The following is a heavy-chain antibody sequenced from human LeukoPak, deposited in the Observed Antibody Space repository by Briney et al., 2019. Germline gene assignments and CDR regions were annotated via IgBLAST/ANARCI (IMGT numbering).Heavy chain of an antibody. Sequence: PSETLSLTCAVYGGSFSGYYWSWIRQPPGKGLEWIGEINHSGSTNYNPSLKSRVTISVDTSKNQFSLKLSSVTAADTAVYYCATVVIRYFDWLPKPHFFDYWGQGTLVTVSS. CDR2: INHSGST. CDR3: ATVVIRYFDWLPKPHFFDY. V-gene: IGHV4-34*01. J-gene: IGHJ4*02. D-gene: IGHD3-9*01. CDR1: GGSFSGYY.